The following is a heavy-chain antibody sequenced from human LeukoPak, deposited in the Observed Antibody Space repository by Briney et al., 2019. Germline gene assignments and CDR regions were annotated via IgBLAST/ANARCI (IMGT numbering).Heavy chain of an antibody. CDR1: GFTFNRYG. Sequence: HPGGSLRLSCAASGFTFNRYGMHWVRQAPGKGLEYVSGISSDGSSTYYANSVKGRFTISRDNSKNTLYLQMGSLRVEDMAVYYCARDSGGSYDYWGQGTLVTVSS. J-gene: IGHJ4*02. CDR3: ARDSGGSYDY. V-gene: IGHV3-64*01. D-gene: IGHD2-15*01. CDR2: ISSDGSST.